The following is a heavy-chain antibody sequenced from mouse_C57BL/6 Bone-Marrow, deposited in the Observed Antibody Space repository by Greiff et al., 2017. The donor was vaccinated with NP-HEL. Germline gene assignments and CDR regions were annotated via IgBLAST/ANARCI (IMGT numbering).Heavy chain of an antibody. V-gene: IGHV1-4*01. CDR3: ARSPYYYGSSYWYFDV. D-gene: IGHD1-1*01. CDR1: GYTFTSYT. CDR2: INPSSGYT. J-gene: IGHJ1*03. Sequence: GASVKMSCKASGYTFTSYTMHWVKQRPGQGLEWIGYINPSSGYTKYNQKFKDKATLTADKSSSTAYMQLSSLTSEDSAVYYCARSPYYYGSSYWYFDVWGTGTTVTVSS.